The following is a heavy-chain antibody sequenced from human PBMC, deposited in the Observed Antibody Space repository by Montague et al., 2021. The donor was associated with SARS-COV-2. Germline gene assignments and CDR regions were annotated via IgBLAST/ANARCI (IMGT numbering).Heavy chain of an antibody. D-gene: IGHD5-24*01. CDR1: GFTFSSYE. Sequence: SLRLSCAASGFTFSSYEMNWVRQAPGKGLEWVSYISSSGSTIYYADSVKGRFTISRDNAKNSLYLQMNSLRAEDTAVYYCARDHSTIWGPSYGMDVWGQGPTVTVSS. J-gene: IGHJ6*02. CDR2: ISSSGSTI. CDR3: ARDHSTIWGPSYGMDV. V-gene: IGHV3-48*03.